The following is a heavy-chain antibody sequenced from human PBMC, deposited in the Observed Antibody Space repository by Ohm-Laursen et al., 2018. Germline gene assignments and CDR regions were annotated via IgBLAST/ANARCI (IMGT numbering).Heavy chain of an antibody. Sequence: SLRLSCSASGITFSSYAMNWVRQAPGKGLEWVSAISGSGGSTYYADSVKGRFTISRDNSKNTLYLQMNSLRAEDTAVYYCAKGYDFWSGYYDYWGQGTLVTVSS. CDR1: GITFSSYA. V-gene: IGHV3-23*01. CDR2: ISGSGGST. CDR3: AKGYDFWSGYYDY. D-gene: IGHD3-3*01. J-gene: IGHJ4*02.